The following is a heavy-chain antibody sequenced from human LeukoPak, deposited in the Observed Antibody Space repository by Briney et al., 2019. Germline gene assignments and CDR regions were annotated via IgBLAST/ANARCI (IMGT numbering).Heavy chain of an antibody. CDR3: AKGYCSYTTCSFDH. D-gene: IGHD2-2*01. V-gene: IGHV3-23*01. CDR1: GFTFSRYS. CDR2: ISGSGGST. J-gene: IGHJ4*02. Sequence: GGSLRLSCAASGFTFSRYSMNWVRQAPGKGLEWVSAISGSGGSTYYVDSVKGRFTVSRDNSKNTLFLLMNSLGAEDTAVYYCAKGYCSYTTCSFDHWGQGTPVTVSS.